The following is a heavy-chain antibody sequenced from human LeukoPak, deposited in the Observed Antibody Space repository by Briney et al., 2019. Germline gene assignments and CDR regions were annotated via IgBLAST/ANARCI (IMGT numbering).Heavy chain of an antibody. J-gene: IGHJ4*02. CDR3: ARFRGYSYGLDY. Sequence: PSETLSLTCAVYGGSFSGYYWSWIRQPAGKGLEWIGRIYTSGSTNYNPSLKSRVTISVDTSKNQFSLKLSSVTAADTAVYYCARFRGYSYGLDYWGQGTLVTVSS. CDR2: IYTSGST. CDR1: GGSFSGYY. D-gene: IGHD5-18*01. V-gene: IGHV4-59*10.